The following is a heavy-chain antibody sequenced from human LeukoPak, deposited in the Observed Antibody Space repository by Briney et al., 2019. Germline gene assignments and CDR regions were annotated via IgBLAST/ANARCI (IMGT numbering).Heavy chain of an antibody. CDR2: ISAYNGNT. Sequence: ASVKVSCKASGYTFTSYGIGWVRQAPGQGLEWMGWISAYNGNTNYAQKLQGRVTMTTDTSTSTAYMELRSLRSDDTAVYYCAYNSGSPSSFDIWGQGTMVTVSS. CDR3: AYNSGSPSSFDI. J-gene: IGHJ3*02. D-gene: IGHD1-26*01. V-gene: IGHV1-18*01. CDR1: GYTFTSYG.